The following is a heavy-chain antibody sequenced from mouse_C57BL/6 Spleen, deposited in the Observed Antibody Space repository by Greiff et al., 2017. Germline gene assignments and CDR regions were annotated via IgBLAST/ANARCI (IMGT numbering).Heavy chain of an antibody. V-gene: IGHV14-4*01. D-gene: IGHD2-2*01. CDR1: GFNIKDAY. CDR3: TPLWLRRGPWFAY. Sequence: VQLQQSGAELVRPGASVKLSCTASGFNIKDAYMYWVKQRPEQGLEWIGWIDPENGDTEYASKFQGKATITADTSSNTAYLKLSSLTSEDTAVYYCTPLWLRRGPWFAYWGQGTLVTVSA. J-gene: IGHJ3*01. CDR2: IDPENGDT.